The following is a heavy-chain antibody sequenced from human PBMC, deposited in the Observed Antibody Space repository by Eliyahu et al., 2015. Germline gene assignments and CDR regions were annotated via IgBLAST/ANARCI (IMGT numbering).Heavy chain of an antibody. J-gene: IGHJ4*02. CDR1: GGSISSSSYY. V-gene: IGHV4-39*01. CDR3: ARLVPKAVAGNYYFDY. CDR2: IXYSGST. Sequence: QLQLQESGPGLVKPSXTLSLTCTVXGGSISSSSYYWGWIRQPPGKGLEWIGSIXYSGSTYYNPSLKSRVTISVDTSKNQFSLKLSSVTAADTAVYYCARLVPKAVAGNYYFDYWGQGTLVTVSS. D-gene: IGHD6-19*01.